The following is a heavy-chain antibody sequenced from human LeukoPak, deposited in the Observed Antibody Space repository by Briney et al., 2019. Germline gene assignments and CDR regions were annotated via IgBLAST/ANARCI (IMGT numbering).Heavy chain of an antibody. CDR1: GFTFSSYR. CDR3: ARDRRAYCSSTSCYGMDV. CDR2: ISSSSSYI. Sequence: PGGSLRLSCAASGFTFSSYRMNWVRQAPGKGLEWVSSISSSSSYICYADSVKGRFTISRDNTKNSLYLQMNSLRAEDTAVYYCARDRRAYCSSTSCYGMDVWGQGTTVTVSS. J-gene: IGHJ6*02. D-gene: IGHD2-2*01. V-gene: IGHV3-21*01.